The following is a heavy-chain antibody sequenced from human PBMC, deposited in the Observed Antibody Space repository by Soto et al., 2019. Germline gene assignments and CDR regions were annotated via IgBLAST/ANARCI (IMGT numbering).Heavy chain of an antibody. CDR1: GGSITSANW. CDR3: ARVLRGWFDP. J-gene: IGHJ5*02. V-gene: IGHV4-4*02. Sequence: SETLSLTCAVSGGSITSANWWALVRQPPGGGLEWIGEISHSGITNYKASLKSRVTMSVDKTKNDVSLKLTSVTAADTAVYYCARVLRGWFDPWGQGTPVTVSS. CDR2: ISHSGIT.